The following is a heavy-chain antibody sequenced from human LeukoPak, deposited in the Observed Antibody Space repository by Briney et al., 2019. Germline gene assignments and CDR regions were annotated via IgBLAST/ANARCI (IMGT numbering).Heavy chain of an antibody. Sequence: GSLRLSCAASGFTFSSSGIHWVRQALGKGLELVAAISFDGNNKYYTDSVKGRFTISRDNSKNTVFLQMNSLKPEDTAVYYCAKVHSYGWLHNFDYWGQGTLVTVSS. D-gene: IGHD5-24*01. J-gene: IGHJ4*02. CDR1: GFTFSSSG. CDR3: AKVHSYGWLHNFDY. CDR2: ISFDGNNK. V-gene: IGHV3-30*18.